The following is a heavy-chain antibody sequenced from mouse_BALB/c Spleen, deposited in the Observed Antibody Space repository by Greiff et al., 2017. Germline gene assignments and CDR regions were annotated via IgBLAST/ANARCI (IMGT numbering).Heavy chain of an antibody. CDR3: ARDGNYVGFAY. D-gene: IGHD2-1*01. CDR2: ISSGGSYT. V-gene: IGHV5-9-4*01. CDR1: GFTFSSYA. J-gene: IGHJ3*01. Sequence: EVQLMESGGGLVKPGGSLKLSCAASGFTFSSYAMSWVRQSPEKRLEWVAEISSGGSYTYYPDTVTGRFTISRDNAKNTLYLKMSSLRSEDTAMYYCARDGNYVGFAYWGQGTLVTVSA.